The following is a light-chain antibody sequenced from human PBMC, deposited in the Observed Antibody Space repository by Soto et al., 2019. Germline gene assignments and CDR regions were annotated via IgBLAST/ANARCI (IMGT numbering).Light chain of an antibody. V-gene: IGLV2-14*01. Sequence: QSVLTQPASVYGSPGQSITISCTGTSSDVGAYNFVSWYQQHPGKAPKLMVYDVTTRPSGVSNRFSGSKSANTASLTISGLQAEDEADYYCISYTRSSTGVFGGGTKVTVL. CDR3: ISYTRSSTGV. J-gene: IGLJ2*01. CDR2: DVT. CDR1: SSDVGAYNF.